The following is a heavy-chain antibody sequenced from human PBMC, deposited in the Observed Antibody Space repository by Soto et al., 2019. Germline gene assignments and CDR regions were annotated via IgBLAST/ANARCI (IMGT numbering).Heavy chain of an antibody. CDR1: GYTFTSYA. CDR2: INAGNGNT. J-gene: IGHJ6*02. CDR3: ARDPPNYDILTGYSYYYYGMDV. Sequence: GASVKVSCKASGYTFTSYAMHWVRQAPGQRLEWMGWINAGNGNTKYSQKFQGRVTITRDTSASTAYMELSSLRSEDTAVYYCARDPPNYDILTGYSYYYYGMDVWGQGTTVTVSS. D-gene: IGHD3-9*01. V-gene: IGHV1-3*01.